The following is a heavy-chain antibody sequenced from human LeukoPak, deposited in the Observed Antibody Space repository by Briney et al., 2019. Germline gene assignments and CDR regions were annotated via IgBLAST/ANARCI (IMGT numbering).Heavy chain of an antibody. Sequence: GRSLRLSCAASRFTFSNYVMHWVRQAPGKGLEWVAVISYDGSDKYYADSVKGRFTISRDNSRNTVYLQMNSLRAEDTAVYYCANDLGWIQLNLGRGQGTLVTVSS. CDR3: ANDLGWIQLNLG. D-gene: IGHD5-18*01. CDR1: RFTFSNYV. V-gene: IGHV3-30*18. J-gene: IGHJ4*02. CDR2: ISYDGSDK.